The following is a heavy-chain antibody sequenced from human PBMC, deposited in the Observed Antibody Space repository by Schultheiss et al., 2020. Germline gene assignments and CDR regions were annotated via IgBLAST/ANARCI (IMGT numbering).Heavy chain of an antibody. D-gene: IGHD3-3*02. Sequence: GGSLRLSCAASGFIFSSYAMSWVRQAPGKGLEWVSRIKSKLDGGTVDYAAPVEGRFTISRNDSENTLYLQMSSLNTEDTAVYYCSTDHFFDYWGQGILVTVSS. J-gene: IGHJ4*02. CDR1: GFIFSSYA. CDR3: STDHFFDY. CDR2: IKSKLDGGTV. V-gene: IGHV3-15*01.